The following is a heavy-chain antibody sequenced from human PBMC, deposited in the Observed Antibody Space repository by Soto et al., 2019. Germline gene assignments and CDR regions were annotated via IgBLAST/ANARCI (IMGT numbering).Heavy chain of an antibody. J-gene: IGHJ6*02. CDR3: ARGDREDILVVVGARPGEYGTDI. CDR2: IAHDGSNA. D-gene: IGHD2-15*01. V-gene: IGHV3-30-3*01. Sequence: QVQLVESGGGVVQPGGSLRLSCAASGFTFRNHAMHWVRQAPGKGLECLAVIAHDGSNAFYRDSVEGRFTVSRDNSKNTLYLYMTSLRSEDTGVYYCARGDREDILVVVGARPGEYGTDIWGQGTTVIVSS. CDR1: GFTFRNHA.